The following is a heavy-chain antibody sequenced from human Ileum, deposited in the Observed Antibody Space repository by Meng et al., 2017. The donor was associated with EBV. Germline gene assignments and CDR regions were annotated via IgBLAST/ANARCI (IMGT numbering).Heavy chain of an antibody. D-gene: IGHD3-22*01. CDR3: AHNNHDGGGHYDY. Sequence: APTLVTPTQSVTMIYTFSGLSLSTSAVVVFWIRQRPGTALEWLALIYWDDDKRYSPSLKTRLIITKDTSKNQVVLTMTNMDPVDTATYYCAHNNHDGGGHYDYWGQGALVTVSS. CDR2: IYWDDDK. J-gene: IGHJ4*02. V-gene: IGHV2-5*02. CDR1: GLSLSTSAVV.